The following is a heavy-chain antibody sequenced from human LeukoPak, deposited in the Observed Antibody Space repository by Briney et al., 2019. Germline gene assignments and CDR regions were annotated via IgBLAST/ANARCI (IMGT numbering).Heavy chain of an antibody. CDR3: AKDPRTSAVYYFDY. J-gene: IGHJ4*02. D-gene: IGHD2-2*01. CDR1: GFTFSSYA. CDR2: ISRDGRDK. V-gene: IGHV3-30*18. Sequence: GGSLRLSCVASGFTFSSYAMHWVRQAPGKGLEWAAVISRDGRDKHHADSVKGRFTISRDNSKNTLYLQMDSLRAEDTAVYFCAKDPRTSAVYYFDYWGQGILVTVSS.